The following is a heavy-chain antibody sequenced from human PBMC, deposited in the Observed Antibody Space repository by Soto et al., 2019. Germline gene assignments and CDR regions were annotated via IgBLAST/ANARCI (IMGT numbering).Heavy chain of an antibody. D-gene: IGHD3-22*01. Sequence: GESLKISCKGSGYSFTRYWIGWVRQMAGKCLEWMGIIYPGDSDTRYSPSFQGQVTISADKSISTAYLQWSSLKASDTAMYYCARSSYYYDSSGYSVPGWFDPWGQGTLVIVSS. CDR2: IYPGDSDT. CDR1: GYSFTRYW. J-gene: IGHJ5*02. CDR3: ARSSYYYDSSGYSVPGWFDP. V-gene: IGHV5-51*01.